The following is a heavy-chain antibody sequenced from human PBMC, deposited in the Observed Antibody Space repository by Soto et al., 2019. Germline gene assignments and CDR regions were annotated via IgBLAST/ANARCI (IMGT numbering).Heavy chain of an antibody. CDR1: GGSISSYY. V-gene: IGHV4-39*01. CDR3: ARRWGYSFDY. D-gene: IGHD7-27*01. Sequence: QLQLQESGPGLVKPSETLSLTCTVSGGSISSYYWGWIRRPPGKGLEWIGSIYYSGSTYYNPSLKSRVTISEDTPKNQFSLKLSSVTAADTAVYYCARRWGYSFDYWGQGTLVTVSS. CDR2: IYYSGST. J-gene: IGHJ4*02.